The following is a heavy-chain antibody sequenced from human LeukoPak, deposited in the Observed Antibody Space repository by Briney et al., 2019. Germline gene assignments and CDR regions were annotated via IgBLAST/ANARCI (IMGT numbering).Heavy chain of an antibody. V-gene: IGHV4-59*01. J-gene: IGHJ4*02. D-gene: IGHD2-2*01. CDR1: GGSISSYY. Sequence: PSETLSLTCTVSGGSISSYYWSWIRQPPGKGLEWIGYIYYSGSTNYNPSLKSRVIISVDTSKNQFSLKLSSVTAADTAVYYCARDRCSSTSCPYYFDYWGQGTLVTVSS. CDR2: IYYSGST. CDR3: ARDRCSSTSCPYYFDY.